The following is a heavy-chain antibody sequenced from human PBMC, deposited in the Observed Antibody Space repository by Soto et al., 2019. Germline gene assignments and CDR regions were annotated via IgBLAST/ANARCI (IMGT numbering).Heavy chain of an antibody. J-gene: IGHJ4*02. Sequence: QVQLVESGGGVVQPGRSLRLSCAASGFTFSSYGMQWVRQAPDKGLEWVAVISYDGSNKYYADSVKGRFTISRDNSKNRLYPQMNSLRAEDTAVYYCAKEEAVDGYFDYWGQGTLVTVSS. CDR1: GFTFSSYG. V-gene: IGHV3-30*18. CDR2: ISYDGSNK. D-gene: IGHD6-19*01. CDR3: AKEEAVDGYFDY.